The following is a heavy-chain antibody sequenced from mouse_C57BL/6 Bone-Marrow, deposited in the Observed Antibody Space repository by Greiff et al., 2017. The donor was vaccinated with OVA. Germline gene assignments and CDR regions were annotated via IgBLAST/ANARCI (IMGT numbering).Heavy chain of an antibody. V-gene: IGHV1-69*01. CDR1: GYTFTSYW. D-gene: IGHD1-1*01. CDR3: AREYYGSSLRWYFDV. J-gene: IGHJ1*03. Sequence: QVQLQQPGAELVMPGASVKLSCKASGYTFTSYWMHWVKQRPGQGLEWIGEIAPSDSYTNYNQKVKGKATLTVDKSSITAYMQLSSLTSEDSAVYYCAREYYGSSLRWYFDVWGTGTTVTVSS. CDR2: IAPSDSYT.